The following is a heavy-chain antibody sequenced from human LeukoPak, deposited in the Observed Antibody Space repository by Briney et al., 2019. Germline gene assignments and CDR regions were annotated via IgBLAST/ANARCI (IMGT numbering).Heavy chain of an antibody. CDR2: MNPNSGNT. V-gene: IGHV1-8*01. CDR1: GYTFTSYD. D-gene: IGHD3-3*01. Sequence: ASVKVSCKASGYTFTSYDINWVRQATGQGLEWMGWMNPNSGNTGYAQKFQGRVTMTRDTSISTAYMELSRLRSDDTAVYYCARDREWLLWGFDYWGQGTLVTVSS. J-gene: IGHJ4*02. CDR3: ARDREWLLWGFDY.